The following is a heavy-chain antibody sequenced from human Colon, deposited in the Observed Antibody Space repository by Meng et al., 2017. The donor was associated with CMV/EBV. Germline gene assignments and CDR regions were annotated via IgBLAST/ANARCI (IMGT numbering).Heavy chain of an antibody. CDR1: GFTFRNYA. CDR3: AKGQWECGIGLGPFDY. CDR2: IIDSGGST. D-gene: IGHD1-26*01. Sequence: GGSLRLSCAVSGFTFRNYAVSWVRQAPGKGLEWVSTIIDSGGSTYYADSVMGRFTISRDNSKNTLYLQMNSLSVEDTAVYYCAKGQWECGIGLGPFDYWGQGTLVTVSS. J-gene: IGHJ4*02. V-gene: IGHV3-23*01.